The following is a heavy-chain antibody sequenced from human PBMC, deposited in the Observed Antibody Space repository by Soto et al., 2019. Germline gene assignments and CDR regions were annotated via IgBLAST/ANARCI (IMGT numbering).Heavy chain of an antibody. CDR1: GGTFSSYS. CDR3: ARDPPNDCSSTSCFNWFDP. Sequence: ASVKVSCKASGGTFSSYSISWVRQAPGQGLEWMGGIIPIFGTANYAQKFQGRVTITADESTSTAYMELSSLRSEDTAVYYCARDPPNDCSSTSCFNWFDPWGQGTLVTVSS. CDR2: IIPIFGTA. D-gene: IGHD2-2*01. J-gene: IGHJ5*02. V-gene: IGHV1-69*13.